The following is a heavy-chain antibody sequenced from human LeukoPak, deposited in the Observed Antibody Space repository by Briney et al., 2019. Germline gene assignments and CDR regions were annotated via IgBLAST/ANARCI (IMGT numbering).Heavy chain of an antibody. D-gene: IGHD5-24*01. J-gene: IGHJ4*02. CDR3: ARVKPWDGYNPYYLDY. V-gene: IGHV1-8*03. Sequence: ASVTVSCKASGYTFTSYDINWVRQATGQGLEWMGWMNPNSGNTGYAQKFQGRVTITRNSSISTAYMELSSLRSEDTAVYYCARVKPWDGYNPYYLDYWGQGTLVTVSS. CDR2: MNPNSGNT. CDR1: GYTFTSYD.